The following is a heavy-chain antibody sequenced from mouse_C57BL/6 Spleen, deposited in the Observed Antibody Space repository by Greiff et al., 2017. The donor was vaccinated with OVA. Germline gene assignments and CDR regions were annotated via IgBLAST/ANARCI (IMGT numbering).Heavy chain of an antibody. D-gene: IGHD1-2*01. CDR3: ARGELLRQFDY. CDR2: ISDGGSYT. J-gene: IGHJ2*01. CDR1: GFTFSSYA. Sequence: EVNLVESGGGLVKPGGSLKLSCAASGFTFSSYAMSWVRQTPEKRLEWVATISDGGSYTYYPDNVKGRFTISRDNAKNNLYLQMSHLKSEDTAMYYCARGELLRQFDYWGQGTTLTVSS. V-gene: IGHV5-4*03.